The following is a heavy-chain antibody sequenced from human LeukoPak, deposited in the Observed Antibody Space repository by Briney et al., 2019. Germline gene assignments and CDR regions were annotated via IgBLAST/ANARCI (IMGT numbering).Heavy chain of an antibody. CDR1: GFTFTTYW. D-gene: IGHD3-10*01. J-gene: IGHJ4*02. V-gene: IGHV3-7*01. CDR3: VKVAKFYYGSEGYYFFEH. Sequence: PGESLRLSCEASGFTFTTYWMTWVRQAPGKGLEWVANINQDATERYYVDSVKGRFTISRDNAKNSLYLQMNSLRVEDTAIYYCVKVAKFYYGSEGYYFFEHWGQGTPVTASS. CDR2: INQDATER.